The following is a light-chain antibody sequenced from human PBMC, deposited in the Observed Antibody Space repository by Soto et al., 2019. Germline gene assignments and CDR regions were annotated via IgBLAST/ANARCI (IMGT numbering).Light chain of an antibody. Sequence: EIVLTQSPATLSLSPGERATLSCRASQSVSIYLAWYQQKPGQAPRLLIYDASNRVIGIPARFSGSGSGTDFPLTISSLAPEDFAVYYCQQRSSWPLTFGGGTKVEIK. CDR3: QQRSSWPLT. J-gene: IGKJ4*01. CDR2: DAS. CDR1: QSVSIY. V-gene: IGKV3-11*01.